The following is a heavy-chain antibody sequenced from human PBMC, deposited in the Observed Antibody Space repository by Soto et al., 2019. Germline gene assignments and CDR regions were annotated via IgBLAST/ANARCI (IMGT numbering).Heavy chain of an antibody. CDR1: GFTFSSYS. D-gene: IGHD3-16*01. CDR2: ISSSSHTI. Sequence: PGGSLRLSCAASGFTFSSYSMNWVRQAPGKGLEWVSYISSSSHTIYYADSVKGRFTISRDNAKNSLYLQMNSLRDEDTAIYYCARDSRFGYGMDVWGQGTTVTVSS. J-gene: IGHJ6*02. CDR3: ARDSRFGYGMDV. V-gene: IGHV3-48*02.